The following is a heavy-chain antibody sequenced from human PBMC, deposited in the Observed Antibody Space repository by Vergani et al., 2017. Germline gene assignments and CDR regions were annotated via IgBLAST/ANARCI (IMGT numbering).Heavy chain of an antibody. CDR2: IHYSENT. J-gene: IGHJ5*02. CDR3: ASDTHSGQRADR. Sequence: QLQLQESGSGLVKPSQTLSLTCAVSGGSMSGYYWSWIRQPPGKGLEWIGSIHYSENTNYNPSLKTRVTISVDTSKNQFSLTLTSVTAADTAVYYCASDTHSGQRADRWGQGILVTVTS. D-gene: IGHD6-19*01. CDR1: GGSMSGYY. V-gene: IGHV4-59*01.